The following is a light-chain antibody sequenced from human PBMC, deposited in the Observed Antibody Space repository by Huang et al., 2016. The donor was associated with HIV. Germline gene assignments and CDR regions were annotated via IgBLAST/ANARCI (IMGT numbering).Light chain of an antibody. CDR1: QRTSSY. CDR2: AAS. CDR3: QQNYSTPRT. Sequence: DIQMTQSPSSLAAFVGDRVTLTCRASQRTSSYLNWYQQKPGKAPNLLIYAASSLQSGIPSRFSGSGSGTDFTLTISSLQPEDFATYYCQQNYSTPRTFGQGTKVEIK. V-gene: IGKV1-39*01. J-gene: IGKJ1*01.